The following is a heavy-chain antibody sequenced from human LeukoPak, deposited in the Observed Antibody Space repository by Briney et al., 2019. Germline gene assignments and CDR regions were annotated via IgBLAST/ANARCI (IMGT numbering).Heavy chain of an antibody. D-gene: IGHD6-19*01. Sequence: GGSLRLSWAASGFTFSSYAMSWVRQAPGKGLEWVSAISGSGGSTYYADSVKGRFTISRDNAKNSMYLQMNSLRAEDTAVYYCFSSGWSERNYYFDYWGQGTLVTVSS. J-gene: IGHJ4*02. CDR2: ISGSGGST. CDR1: GFTFSSYA. CDR3: FSSGWSERNYYFDY. V-gene: IGHV3-23*01.